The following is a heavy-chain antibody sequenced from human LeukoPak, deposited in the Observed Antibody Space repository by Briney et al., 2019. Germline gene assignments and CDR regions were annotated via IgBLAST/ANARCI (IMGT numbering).Heavy chain of an antibody. V-gene: IGHV3-30*18. J-gene: IGHJ4*02. CDR3: AKGPTVVTSLGY. CDR1: GFIFSSYS. Sequence: PGGSLRLSCAASGFIFSSYSMHWVRQAPGKGLEWVAVVSTDGTIKYYADSMKGRFTISRDNSKNTLYLQMNSLRAEDTAVYYCAKGPTVVTSLGYWGQGTLVTVSS. CDR2: VSTDGTIK. D-gene: IGHD4-23*01.